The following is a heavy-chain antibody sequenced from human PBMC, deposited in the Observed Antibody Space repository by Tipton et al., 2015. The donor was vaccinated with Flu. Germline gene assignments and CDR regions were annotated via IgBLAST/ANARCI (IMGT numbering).Heavy chain of an antibody. Sequence: SLTCTVSGGSISSGSYYWSWIRQPAGKGLEWIGRVYPSGSANYNPSLKSRVTMSVDTSKNQFSLNLSSVTAADTAVYYCARSHYGPGAYYFDYWGQGTLVTVSS. D-gene: IGHD3-10*01. CDR3: ARSHYGPGAYYFDY. V-gene: IGHV4-61*02. J-gene: IGHJ4*02. CDR2: VYPSGSA. CDR1: GGSISSGSYY.